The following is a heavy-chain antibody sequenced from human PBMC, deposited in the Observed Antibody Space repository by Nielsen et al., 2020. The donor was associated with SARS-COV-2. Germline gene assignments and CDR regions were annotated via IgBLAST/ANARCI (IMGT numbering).Heavy chain of an antibody. Sequence: WVRHAPGQELEWMGRINPNSGGTNYEQKFQGRVTMTRDTSIRAAYMELSRRRSDDTAVYYCAADKGDNYYGSGGGWFDPWGQGTLVTVSS. J-gene: IGHJ5*02. D-gene: IGHD3-10*01. CDR2: INPNSGGT. CDR3: AADKGDNYYGSGGGWFDP. V-gene: IGHV1-2*06.